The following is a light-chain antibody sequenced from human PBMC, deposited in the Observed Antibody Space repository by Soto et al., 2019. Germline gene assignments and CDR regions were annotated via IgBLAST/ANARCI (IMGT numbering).Light chain of an antibody. CDR1: QSVSSY. Sequence: EIVLKQSPATLSFSPGERATLSCRASQSVSSYLAWFQQKPGQAPRLLIYDTSIRATGIPARLSGSGSGTDFTLTISSIDPEDFAVYYCQQRASWVTFGQGTRLEIK. CDR2: DTS. J-gene: IGKJ5*01. CDR3: QQRASWVT. V-gene: IGKV3-11*01.